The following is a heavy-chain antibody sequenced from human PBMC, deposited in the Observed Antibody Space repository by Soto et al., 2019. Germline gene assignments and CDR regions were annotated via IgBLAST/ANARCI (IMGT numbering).Heavy chain of an antibody. J-gene: IGHJ6*03. CDR3: ARHVAAARRTYYYYMDV. D-gene: IGHD6-6*01. CDR2: IYYSGST. V-gene: IGHV4-59*08. Sequence: SETLSLTCTVSGGSISSYYWSWIRQPPGKGLEWIGYIYYSGSTNYNPSLKSRVTISVDTSKNQFSLKLSSVTAADTAVYYCARHVAAARRTYYYYMDVWGKGTTGTVSS. CDR1: GGSISSYY.